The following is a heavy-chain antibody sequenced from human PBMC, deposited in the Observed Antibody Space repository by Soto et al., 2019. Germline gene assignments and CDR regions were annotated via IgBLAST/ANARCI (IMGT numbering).Heavy chain of an antibody. CDR2: MSGNSGSI. D-gene: IGHD3-16*01. CDR1: GFTFDDYA. CDR3: AKGGIGYIWGSHDY. V-gene: IGHV3-9*01. Sequence: GGSLRLSCAASGFTFDDYAMHWVRQAPGKGLEWVSGMSGNSGSIGYADSVKGRFTISRDNAKNSLYLQMNSLRAEDTALYYCAKGGIGYIWGSHDYWGQGTLVTVSS. J-gene: IGHJ4*02.